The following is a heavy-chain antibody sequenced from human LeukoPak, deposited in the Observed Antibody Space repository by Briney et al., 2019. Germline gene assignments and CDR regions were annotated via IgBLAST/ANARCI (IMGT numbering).Heavy chain of an antibody. CDR2: ISGSGGST. J-gene: IGHJ4*02. D-gene: IGHD4-17*01. CDR1: GGSFSGYY. V-gene: IGHV3-23*01. CDR3: AKAIDYGDYPFDY. Sequence: ETLSLTCAVYGGSFSGYYWSWIRQPPGKGLEWVSAISGSGGSTYYADSVKGRFTISRDNSKNTLYLQMNSLRAEDTAVYYCAKAIDYGDYPFDYWGQGTLVTVSS.